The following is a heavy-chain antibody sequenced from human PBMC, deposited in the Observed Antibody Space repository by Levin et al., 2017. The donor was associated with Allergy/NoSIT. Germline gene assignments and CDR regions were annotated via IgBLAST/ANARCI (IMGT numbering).Heavy chain of an antibody. CDR2: ISYDGSNK. J-gene: IGHJ4*02. Sequence: GGSLRLSCAASGFTFSSYAMHWVRQAPGKGLEWVAVISYDGSNKYYADSVKGRFTISRDNSKNTLYLQMNSLRAEDTAVYYCAREGVRGVSDYWGQGTLVTVSS. CDR1: GFTFSSYA. CDR3: AREGVRGVSDY. V-gene: IGHV3-30*04. D-gene: IGHD3-10*02.